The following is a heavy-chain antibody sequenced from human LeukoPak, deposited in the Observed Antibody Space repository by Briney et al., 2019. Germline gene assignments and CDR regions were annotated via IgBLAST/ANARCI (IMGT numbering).Heavy chain of an antibody. CDR2: INPNSGGT. V-gene: IGHV1-2*02. J-gene: IGHJ4*02. Sequence: ASVQVSCKASGYTFTGYYMHWVRPVPGQGLEWMGWINPNSGGTNYAQKFQGRVTMTRDTSISTAYMELSRLRSDDTAVYYCARMGQLALDFDYWGQGTLVTVSS. CDR3: ARMGQLALDFDY. D-gene: IGHD6-13*01. CDR1: GYTFTGYY.